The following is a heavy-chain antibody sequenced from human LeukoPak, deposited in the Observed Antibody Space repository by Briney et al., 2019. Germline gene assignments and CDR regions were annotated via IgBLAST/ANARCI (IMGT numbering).Heavy chain of an antibody. V-gene: IGHV4-31*03. J-gene: IGHJ3*02. D-gene: IGHD3-16*01. Sequence: SQTLSLTCTVSGGSISSGRYYWSWIRQHPGRGLEWIGCIYYSGSTNYNPSLKSRVTISVDTSKNQFSLKLTSVTAADTAVYYCARVWSSRKAFDIWGQGTMVTVSS. CDR2: IYYSGST. CDR1: GGSISSGRYY. CDR3: ARVWSSRKAFDI.